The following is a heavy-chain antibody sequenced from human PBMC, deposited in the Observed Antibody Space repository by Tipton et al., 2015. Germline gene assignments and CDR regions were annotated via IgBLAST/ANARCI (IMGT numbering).Heavy chain of an antibody. CDR3: ASPSLPHDRGDYYFQS. V-gene: IGHV4-61*01. J-gene: IGHJ4*02. CDR2: ISQRDGT. Sequence: GLVKPSETLSLTCTVSGGSVSSVSYYWGWIRQTPGKGLEWIGYISQRDGTNYNPSLKSRVTISIDRFKNQFSLKLSSVTAADTAVYYCASPSLPHDRGDYYFQSWGQGSLVTVSS. CDR1: GGSVSSVSYY. D-gene: IGHD2-21*02.